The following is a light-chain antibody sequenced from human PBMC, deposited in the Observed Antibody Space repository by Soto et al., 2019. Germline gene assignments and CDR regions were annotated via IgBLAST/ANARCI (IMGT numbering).Light chain of an antibody. V-gene: IGKV1-5*01. CDR2: DAS. J-gene: IGKJ1*01. Sequence: DIQMTQSPSTLSASVGDRVTITCRASQSISSWLAWYQQKPGKAPKLLIYDASSSESGVPSRFSGSGSGTEFTLTISSLQPDDFATYYCQHHGTFGQGTKVE. CDR3: QHHGT. CDR1: QSISSW.